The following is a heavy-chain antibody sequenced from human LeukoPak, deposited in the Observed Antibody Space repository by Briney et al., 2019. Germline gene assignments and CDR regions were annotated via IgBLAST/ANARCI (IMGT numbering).Heavy chain of an antibody. D-gene: IGHD4-17*01. CDR1: GFTFSSYS. CDR3: AKDDVYGDYRGPDY. CDR2: ISSSSSYI. Sequence: GGSLRLSCAASGFTFSSYSMNWVRQAPGKGLEWVSSISSSSSYIYYADSVKGRFTISRDNSKNTLYLQMNSLRAEDTAVYYCAKDDVYGDYRGPDYWGQGTLVTVSS. V-gene: IGHV3-21*01. J-gene: IGHJ4*02.